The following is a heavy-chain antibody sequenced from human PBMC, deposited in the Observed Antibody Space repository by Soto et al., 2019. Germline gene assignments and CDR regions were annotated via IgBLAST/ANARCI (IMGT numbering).Heavy chain of an antibody. J-gene: IGHJ4*02. CDR3: ARVDSGYSSSWYLIYYFDY. Sequence: ASVKVSCKASGYTFTSYGISWVRQAPGQGLEWMGWISAYNGNTNYAQKLQGRVTMTTDTSTSTAYMELRSLRSDDTAVYYCARVDSGYSSSWYLIYYFDYWGQGTLVTVSS. V-gene: IGHV1-18*01. CDR2: ISAYNGNT. D-gene: IGHD6-13*01. CDR1: GYTFTSYG.